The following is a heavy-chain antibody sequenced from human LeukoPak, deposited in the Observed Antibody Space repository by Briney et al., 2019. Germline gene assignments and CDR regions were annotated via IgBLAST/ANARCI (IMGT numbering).Heavy chain of an antibody. J-gene: IGHJ4*01. CDR3: GRVFGYANRHLDFDY. Sequence: PSETLSLTFTGSCDSINRDNYFWGWIRQPPGKGPDWVASIFYSWVTYYNPSLKSRVTMSRDTSTNQFSLKLSSVTDADTAVYYCGRVFGYANRHLDFDYSGHGNLVTVSS. D-gene: IGHD2-2*01. CDR1: CDSINRDNYF. V-gene: IGHV4-39*07. CDR2: IFYSWVT.